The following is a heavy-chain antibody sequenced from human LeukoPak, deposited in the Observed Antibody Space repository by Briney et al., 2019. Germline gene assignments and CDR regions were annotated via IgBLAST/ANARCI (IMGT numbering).Heavy chain of an antibody. CDR3: ARLTRGGSCYFDY. Sequence: SETLSLTCTVSGGSISSSSYYWGWIRQPPGKGLEWIGSIYYSGSTYYNPSLKSRVTISVDTSKNQFSLKLSSVTAADTAVYYCARLTRGGSCYFDYWGQGTLVTASS. CDR1: GGSISSSSYY. V-gene: IGHV4-39*01. J-gene: IGHJ4*02. CDR2: IYYSGST. D-gene: IGHD3-10*01.